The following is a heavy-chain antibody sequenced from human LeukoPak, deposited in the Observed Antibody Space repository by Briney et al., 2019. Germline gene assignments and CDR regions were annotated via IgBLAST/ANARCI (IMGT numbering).Heavy chain of an antibody. J-gene: IGHJ4*02. CDR1: GGSFSGYY. V-gene: IGHV4-34*01. D-gene: IGHD3-10*01. Sequence: SETLSLTCAVYGGSFSGYYWSWIRQPPGKGLEWIGEINHSGSTNYNPSLKSRVTISVDTSKNQFSLKLSSVTAADTAVYYCARHAHYYYGSGSYYPFDYWGQGTLVTVSS. CDR3: ARHAHYYYGSGSYYPFDY. CDR2: INHSGST.